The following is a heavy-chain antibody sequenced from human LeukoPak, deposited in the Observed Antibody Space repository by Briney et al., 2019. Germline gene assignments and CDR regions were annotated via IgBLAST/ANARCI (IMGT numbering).Heavy chain of an antibody. V-gene: IGHV1-24*01. CDR1: GYTLTELS. CDR2: FDPEDGET. J-gene: IGHJ3*02. Sequence: ASVKVSCKVSGYTLTELSMHWVRQAPGKGLEWMGGFDPEDGETIYAQKFQGRVTMTEDTSTDTAYMELSSLRSEDSAAYYCATRALIDTWDAFDIWGQGTMVTVSS. D-gene: IGHD2-2*02. CDR3: ATRALIDTWDAFDI.